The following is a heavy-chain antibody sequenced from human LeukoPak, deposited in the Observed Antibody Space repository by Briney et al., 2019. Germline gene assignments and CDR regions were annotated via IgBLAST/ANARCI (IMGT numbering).Heavy chain of an antibody. V-gene: IGHV3-30*02. CDR3: ARGNCSSASCYTDFDY. CDR2: LQNDGRDQ. D-gene: IGHD2-2*02. CDR1: GFTFSSYG. J-gene: IGHJ4*02. Sequence: GGSLRLSCAASGFTFSSYGMHWVRQAPGKGLEWVAFLQNDGRDQYYADSVRGRFSISRDISKNTLFLQMNSLKLEDTAVYYCARGNCSSASCYTDFDYWGQGTLVTVSS.